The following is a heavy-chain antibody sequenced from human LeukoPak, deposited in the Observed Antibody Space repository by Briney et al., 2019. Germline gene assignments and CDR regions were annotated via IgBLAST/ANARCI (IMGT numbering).Heavy chain of an antibody. D-gene: IGHD3-22*01. J-gene: IGHJ4*02. V-gene: IGHV1-8*01. CDR1: GYTFTSYD. CDR3: ARGYYYDSSGYPKLTDY. CDR2: MNPNSGNT. Sequence: ASVKVSCKASGYTFTSYDINWARQATGQGLEWMGWMNPNSGNTGYAQKFQGRVTMTRDTSISTAYMELSSLRSEDTAIYYCARGYYYDSSGYPKLTDYWGQGTLVTVSS.